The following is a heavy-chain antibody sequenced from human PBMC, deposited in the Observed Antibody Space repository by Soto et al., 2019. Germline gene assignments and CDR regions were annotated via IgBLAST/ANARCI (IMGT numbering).Heavy chain of an antibody. CDR2: IYHSGST. CDR3: AEKVAAADENWFDP. D-gene: IGHD6-13*01. J-gene: IGHJ5*02. V-gene: IGHV4-4*02. Sequence: QVQLQESGPGLVKPSGTLSLTCAVSGGSISSSNWWSWVRQPPGKGLEWIGEIYHSGSTNYNPSLKSRVTISVDKSKNQFSLKLSSVTAADTPVYYCAEKVAAADENWFDPWGQGTLVTVSS. CDR1: GGSISSSNW.